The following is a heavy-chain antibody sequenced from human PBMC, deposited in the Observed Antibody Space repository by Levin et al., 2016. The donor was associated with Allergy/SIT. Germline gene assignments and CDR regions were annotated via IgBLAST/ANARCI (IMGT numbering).Heavy chain of an antibody. CDR1: GYTFTAYY. CDR2: INPSGGGT. CDR3: ARDSAQDRPIRYRYGPFDY. V-gene: IGHV1-46*04. D-gene: IGHD5-18*01. J-gene: IGHJ4*02. Sequence: ASVKVSCKASGYTFTAYYIYWVRQAPGQGLEWVGVINPSGGGTVYAENLQGRVTMTRDTSTNTVYMDLSRLTSEDAAMYFCARDSAQDRPIRYRYGPFDYWGQGTLVTVPS.